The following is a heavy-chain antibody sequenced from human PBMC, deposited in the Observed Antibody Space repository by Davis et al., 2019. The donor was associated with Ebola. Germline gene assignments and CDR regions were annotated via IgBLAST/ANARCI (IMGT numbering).Heavy chain of an antibody. CDR2: ISYDETDE. Sequence: PGGSLRLSCGASGFTFSSYGMHWVRQAPGKGLEWVALISYDETDEYYADSVKGRFTISSDNSNNTLYLQMNSLRPDDTAVYYCAKGSGYFDYWGQGTLVTVSS. J-gene: IGHJ4*02. CDR3: AKGSGYFDY. V-gene: IGHV3-30*18. D-gene: IGHD6-25*01. CDR1: GFTFSSYG.